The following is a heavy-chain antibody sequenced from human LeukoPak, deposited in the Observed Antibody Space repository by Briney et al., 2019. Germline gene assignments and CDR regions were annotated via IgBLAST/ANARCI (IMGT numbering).Heavy chain of an antibody. CDR2: ISYDGTIK. CDR3: ARGGIAAADLRFDY. V-gene: IGHV3-30-3*01. J-gene: IGHJ4*02. D-gene: IGHD6-13*01. CDR1: GFTFSSSA. Sequence: GGSQRLSCAASGFTFSSSAFHWVRQAPGKGLEWVAVISYDGTIKYYADSVKGRFTISRDNSKNTLYLQMYSLRTEETAVYYCARGGIAAADLRFDYWGQGTLVTVSS.